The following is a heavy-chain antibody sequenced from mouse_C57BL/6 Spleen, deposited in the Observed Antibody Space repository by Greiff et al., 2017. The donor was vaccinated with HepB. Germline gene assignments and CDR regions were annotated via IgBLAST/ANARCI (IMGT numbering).Heavy chain of an antibody. Sequence: QVQLQQSGAELVRPGASVKLSCKASGYTFTDYYINWVKQRPGQGLEWIARIYPGSGNTYYKEKFKGKATLTAEKSSSTAYMQLSSLTSEDSAVYFCARGEITTVVGKYWGQGTTLTVSS. V-gene: IGHV1-76*01. CDR3: ARGEITTVVGKY. CDR1: GYTFTDYY. D-gene: IGHD1-1*01. CDR2: IYPGSGNT. J-gene: IGHJ2*01.